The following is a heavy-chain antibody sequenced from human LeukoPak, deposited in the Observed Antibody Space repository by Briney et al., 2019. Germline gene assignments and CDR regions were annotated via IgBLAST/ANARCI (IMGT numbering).Heavy chain of an antibody. CDR3: ARVGRIRSGSPRVRFFDI. CDR2: INHSGST. V-gene: IGHV4-34*01. D-gene: IGHD3-10*01. CDR1: GGSFSGYY. J-gene: IGHJ3*02. Sequence: PSETLSLTCAVYGGSFSGYYWSWIRQPPGKGLEWIGEINHSGSTNYNPSLKSRVTISLDTSKNQFSLKLSSVTAADTAVYYCARVGRIRSGSPRVRFFDIWGQGTMVTVSS.